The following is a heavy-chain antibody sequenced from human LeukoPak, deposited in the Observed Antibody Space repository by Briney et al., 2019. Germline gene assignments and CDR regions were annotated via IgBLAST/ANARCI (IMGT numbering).Heavy chain of an antibody. J-gene: IGHJ4*02. CDR1: GFIFSGSE. CDR2: IITKANSYAT. V-gene: IGHV3-73*01. CDR3: RLEPPPDY. D-gene: IGHD1-1*01. Sequence: PGGSLRLSCAASGFIFSGSEIHWVRQASGKGLEWIGRIITKANSYATGYTASVKGRFTISRDDSKNTAYLHMNSLKPEDTAVYYCRLEPPPDYWGQGTLVTVSS.